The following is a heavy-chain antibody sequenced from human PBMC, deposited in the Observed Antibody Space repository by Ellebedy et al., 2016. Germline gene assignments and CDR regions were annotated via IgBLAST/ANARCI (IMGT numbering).Heavy chain of an antibody. J-gene: IGHJ6*02. CDR3: AKVRSPDFYNNDGMDV. Sequence: GESLKISXAASGFTFRRYEIHWVRQAPGKGLDWVAKISDDGINKYYTDSVKGRFTISRDNSKFRVYLQMNSLKAEDTAVYYCAKVRSPDFYNNDGMDVWGQGTTVTVSS. CDR2: ISDDGINK. V-gene: IGHV3-30*18. CDR1: GFTFRRYE. D-gene: IGHD1-14*01.